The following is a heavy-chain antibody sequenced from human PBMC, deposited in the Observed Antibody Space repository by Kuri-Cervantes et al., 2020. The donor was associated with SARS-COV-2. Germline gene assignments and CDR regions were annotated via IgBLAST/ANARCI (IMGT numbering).Heavy chain of an antibody. D-gene: IGHD4-23*01. CDR3: AREVRTVGYYYYMDV. CDR2: IRYDGNSK. V-gene: IGHV3-30*02. Sequence: LSLTCAASGFTFSSFGMHWVRQTPGKGLDWVAFIRYDGNSKFYADCVKGRFTISRDNSKNTLYLQMNSLRAEDTAVYYCAREVRTVGYYYYMDVWGKGTTVTVSS. CDR1: GFTFSSFG. J-gene: IGHJ6*03.